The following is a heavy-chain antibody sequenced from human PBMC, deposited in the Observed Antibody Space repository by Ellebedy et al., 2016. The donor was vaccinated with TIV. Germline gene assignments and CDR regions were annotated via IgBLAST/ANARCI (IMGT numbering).Heavy chain of an antibody. CDR2: LHSNGNT. CDR1: GGSISGGH. V-gene: IGHV4-39*02. J-gene: IGHJ5*02. D-gene: IGHD3-9*01. CDR3: ARQPTGFPNWFGP. Sequence: GSLRLXXTVSGGSISGGHWGWVRQPPGKRLEWIGTLHSNGNTYTDPSLESRVTISADTSKNHFSLGLTSVTAADTAIYYCARQPTGFPNWFGPWGQGTLVTVSS.